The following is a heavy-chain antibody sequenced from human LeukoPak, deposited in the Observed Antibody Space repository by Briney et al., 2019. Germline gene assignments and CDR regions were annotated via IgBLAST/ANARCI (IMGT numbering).Heavy chain of an antibody. D-gene: IGHD2-15*01. Sequence: SVKVSCKASGGTFSSYAISWVRQAPGQGLEWVGGIIPIFGTANYAQKFQGRVAITADKSTSTAYMELSSLRSEDTAVYYCARGGALGYCSGGSCYSGVEAFDIWGQGTMVTVSS. V-gene: IGHV1-69*06. CDR2: IIPIFGTA. J-gene: IGHJ3*02. CDR3: ARGGALGYCSGGSCYSGVEAFDI. CDR1: GGTFSSYA.